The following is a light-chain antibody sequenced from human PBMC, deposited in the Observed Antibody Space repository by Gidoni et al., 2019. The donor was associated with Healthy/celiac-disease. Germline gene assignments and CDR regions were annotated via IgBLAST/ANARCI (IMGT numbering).Light chain of an antibody. CDR1: QSISSY. J-gene: IGKJ4*01. Sequence: DIQMTKSPSSLSASVGDRVTSTCRASQSISSYLNWYQQKPGKAPKLLIYAASSLQSGVPSRFSGSGSATDFTLTISSLQPEDFATYYCQQSYSTPPTYGGGTKVEIK. CDR3: QQSYSTPPT. CDR2: AAS. V-gene: IGKV1-39*01.